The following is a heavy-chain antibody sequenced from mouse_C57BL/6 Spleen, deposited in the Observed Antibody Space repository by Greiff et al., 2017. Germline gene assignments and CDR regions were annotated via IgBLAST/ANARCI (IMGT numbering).Heavy chain of an antibody. CDR2: IYPGSGST. CDR1: GYTFTSYW. J-gene: IGHJ4*01. V-gene: IGHV1-55*01. Sequence: QVHVKQPGAELVKPGASVKMSCKASGYTFTSYWITWVKQRPGQGLEWIGDIYPGSGSTNYNEKFKSKATLTVDTSSSTAYMQLSSLTSEDSAVYYCARARPRAMDYWGQGTSVTVSS. CDR3: ARARPRAMDY.